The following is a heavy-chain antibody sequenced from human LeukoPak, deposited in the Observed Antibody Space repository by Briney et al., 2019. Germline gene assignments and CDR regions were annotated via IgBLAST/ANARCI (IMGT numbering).Heavy chain of an antibody. CDR1: GFTFDDYA. V-gene: IGHV3-9*01. CDR2: ISRNSGSI. J-gene: IGHJ4*02. D-gene: IGHD1-26*01. CDR3: AKGPGSYQRFYYFDY. Sequence: GGSLRLSCAASGFTFDDYAMHWVRQAPGKGLEWVSGISRNSGSIGYADSVKGRFTISRDNAKNSLYLQMNSLRAEDTALYYCAKGPGSYQRFYYFDYWGQGTLVTVSS.